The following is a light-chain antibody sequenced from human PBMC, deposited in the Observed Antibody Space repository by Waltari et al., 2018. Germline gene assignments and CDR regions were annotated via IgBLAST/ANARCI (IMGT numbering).Light chain of an antibody. Sequence: EIVLTPAPGTLSLYPGERATLSCRARKSVSRALAWYPQKPGHASRLLIYAASTRATVVPDRFMASGSGTDFSLTISSLDPEDFAVYYCQHYVNLPVTFGQGTKVEI. V-gene: IGKV3-20*01. CDR2: AAS. CDR1: KSVSRA. CDR3: QHYVNLPVT. J-gene: IGKJ1*01.